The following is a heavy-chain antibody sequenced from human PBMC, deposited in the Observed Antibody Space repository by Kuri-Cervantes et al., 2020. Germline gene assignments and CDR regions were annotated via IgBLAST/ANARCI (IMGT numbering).Heavy chain of an antibody. D-gene: IGHD3-10*01. CDR1: GYTFTGYY. V-gene: IGHV1-2*02. CDR2: INPNSGGT. J-gene: IGHJ6*02. Sequence: ASVKVSCKASGYTFTGYYMHWVRQAPGQGLEWMGWINPNSGGTNYAQKFQGRVTMTRDTSISTAYMELSRLRSEDTAVYYCARGLGSGSYYYYYYGMDVWGQGTTVTVSS. CDR3: ARGLGSGSYYYYYYGMDV.